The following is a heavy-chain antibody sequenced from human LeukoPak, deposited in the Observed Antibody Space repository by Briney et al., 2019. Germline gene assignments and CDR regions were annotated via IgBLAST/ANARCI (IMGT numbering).Heavy chain of an antibody. CDR1: GYTFTGYY. J-gene: IGHJ4*02. V-gene: IGHV1-2*02. CDR2: INPNTGGT. D-gene: IGHD6-19*01. CDR3: ARDVRIAVAAPDY. Sequence: ASVKVSCKASGYTFTGYYFHGVRQAPGQGLEWMGWINPNTGGTNYAQKFQGRVTMTRDTSISTAYMELSRLRSDDTAVYYCARDVRIAVAAPDYWGQGSLVTVSS.